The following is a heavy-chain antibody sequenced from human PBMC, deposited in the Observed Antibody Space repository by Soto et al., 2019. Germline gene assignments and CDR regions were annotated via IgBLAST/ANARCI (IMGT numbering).Heavy chain of an antibody. Sequence: EVQLVESGGGLVQPGGSLRLSCAASGFRFTGNWMHWVRQAPGKGLEWVSRINVEGTGTRYAYSVKGRLTISRDNAKKTVYLQMRSLRAEDTAVYYCARAMYCRGGSCFIGNWFDSWGQGTPVTVSS. V-gene: IGHV3-74*01. J-gene: IGHJ5*01. CDR1: GFRFTGNW. D-gene: IGHD2-15*01. CDR3: ARAMYCRGGSCFIGNWFDS. CDR2: INVEGTGT.